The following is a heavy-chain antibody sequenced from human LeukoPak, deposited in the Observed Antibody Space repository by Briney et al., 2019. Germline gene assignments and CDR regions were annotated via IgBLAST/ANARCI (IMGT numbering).Heavy chain of an antibody. Sequence: EGSLTLPCAAFGFSFNTHWMHWVRQAPGKGLVYVAQINSDGSATAYADSVKGRFTISRDNAKNSLYLQMNSLRAEDTALYYYAKDMRDGYNGYYFDYWGQATLVTVSS. D-gene: IGHD5-24*01. CDR2: INSDGSAT. CDR3: AKDMRDGYNGYYFDY. CDR1: GFSFNTHW. V-gene: IGHV3-74*01. J-gene: IGHJ4*02.